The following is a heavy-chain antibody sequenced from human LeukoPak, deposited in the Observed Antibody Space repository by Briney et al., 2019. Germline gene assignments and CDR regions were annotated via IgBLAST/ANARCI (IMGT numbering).Heavy chain of an antibody. CDR2: IYYSGST. CDR1: GGSISSSSYY. D-gene: IGHD1-26*01. J-gene: IGHJ4*02. V-gene: IGHV4-39*07. Sequence: SETLSLTCTVSGGSISSSSYYWGWIRQPPGKGLEWIGCIYYSGSTYYNPSLKSRVTISVDTSKNQFSLKLSSVTAAYTAVYYCARGVGPFDYWGKGTLVTVSS. CDR3: ARGVGPFDY.